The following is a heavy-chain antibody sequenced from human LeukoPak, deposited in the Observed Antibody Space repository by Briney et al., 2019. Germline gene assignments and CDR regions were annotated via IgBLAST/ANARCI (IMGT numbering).Heavy chain of an antibody. CDR3: ARANRITIFGVVISWFDY. V-gene: IGHV3-7*01. D-gene: IGHD3-3*01. Sequence: PGGSLRLSCAASGFTFSSYWMSWVRQAPGKGLEWVANIKQDGSEEYYVDSVKGRFTISRDNAKNSLYLQMNSLRAEDTAVYYCARANRITIFGVVISWFDYWGQGTLVTVSS. J-gene: IGHJ4*02. CDR2: IKQDGSEE. CDR1: GFTFSSYW.